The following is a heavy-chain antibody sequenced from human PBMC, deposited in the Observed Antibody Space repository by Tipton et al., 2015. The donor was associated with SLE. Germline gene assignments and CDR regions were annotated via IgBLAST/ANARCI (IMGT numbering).Heavy chain of an antibody. CDR3: ARNLGPTEDTSGYTDVFDI. Sequence: TLSLTCYVTGASISNYYWTWIRQSPGKGLEWIGNVYKNYNPSLESRVTISVDTSRNLFSLNLSSVTAADTALYYCARNLGPTEDTSGYTDVFDIWGQGTMVTVSS. V-gene: IGHV4-4*08. J-gene: IGHJ3*02. D-gene: IGHD1-1*01. CDR2: VYKN. CDR1: GASISNYY.